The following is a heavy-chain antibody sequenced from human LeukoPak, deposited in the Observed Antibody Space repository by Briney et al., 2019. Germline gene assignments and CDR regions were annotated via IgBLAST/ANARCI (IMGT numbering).Heavy chain of an antibody. CDR1: GFTFRSYG. D-gene: IGHD5-18*01. J-gene: IGHJ3*02. V-gene: IGHV3-15*01. CDR2: IKSKGGGGTT. CDR3: TWIQKVVGGYDI. Sequence: GGSLRLPCAASGFTFRSYGMNWVRQAPGKGLEWVGRIKSKGGGGTTDYAAPVKDRFIISRDDSKNTVHLQMNSPKIEDSAVYYCTWIQKVVGGYDIWGQGTMVTVSS.